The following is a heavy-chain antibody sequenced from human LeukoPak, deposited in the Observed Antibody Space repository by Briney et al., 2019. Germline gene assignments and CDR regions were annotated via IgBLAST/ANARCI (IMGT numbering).Heavy chain of an antibody. Sequence: PSQTLSLTSTVSGGSIDSYYCSSIRQPAGKGLEWIGRIYSSVSTNSTPSLTSRVSMSVDTSKNQFSLKLTSVTAADTAVYYCARGGKATVVTMWGQGTLVTVSS. D-gene: IGHD4-23*01. V-gene: IGHV4-4*07. CDR2: IYSSVST. CDR3: ARGGKATVVTM. J-gene: IGHJ4*02. CDR1: GGSIDSYY.